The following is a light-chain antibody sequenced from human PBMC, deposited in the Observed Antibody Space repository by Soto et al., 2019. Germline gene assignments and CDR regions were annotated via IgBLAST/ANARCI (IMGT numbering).Light chain of an antibody. V-gene: IGKV1-39*01. CDR3: QQSYSTPRM. J-gene: IGKJ1*01. CDR2: AVS. CDR1: QSIYNN. Sequence: DIQMTQSPSSLSASVGDRVTITCRASQSIYNNLNWYQQKPGRAPRLLIYAVSSFQSGVPSRFSGSGSGTDFTLTISSLQPEDFATYYCQQSYSTPRMFGQGTKVEIK.